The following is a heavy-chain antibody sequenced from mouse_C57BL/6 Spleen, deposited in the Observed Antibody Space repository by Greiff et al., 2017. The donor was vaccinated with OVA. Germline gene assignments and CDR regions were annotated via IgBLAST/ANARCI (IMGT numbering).Heavy chain of an antibody. D-gene: IGHD1-1*01. J-gene: IGHJ2*01. Sequence: DVKLVESEGGLVQPGSSMKLSCTASGFTFSDYYMAWVRQVPEKGLEWVANINYDGSSTYYLDSLKSRFIISRDNAKNILYLQMSSLKSEDTATYYCAREGITTDYFDYWGQGTTLTVSS. CDR3: AREGITTDYFDY. CDR1: GFTFSDYY. V-gene: IGHV5-16*01. CDR2: INYDGSST.